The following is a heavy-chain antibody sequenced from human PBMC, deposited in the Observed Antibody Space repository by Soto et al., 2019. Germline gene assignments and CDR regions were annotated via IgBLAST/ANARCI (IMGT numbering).Heavy chain of an antibody. CDR1: GGSLNNYA. Sequence: QVQLVQSGAEVKKPGPSVKVSCAASGGSLNNYAVSWVRRTPGQGFEWLGEIIPAFGTPNYAQKFQDRVTITADVLTNTVFMELSSRRSEDTAEYYCAREGLRRGALDYWGQGSLVTVSS. CDR2: IIPAFGTP. CDR3: AREGLRRGALDY. V-gene: IGHV1-69*01. D-gene: IGHD6-6*01. J-gene: IGHJ4*02.